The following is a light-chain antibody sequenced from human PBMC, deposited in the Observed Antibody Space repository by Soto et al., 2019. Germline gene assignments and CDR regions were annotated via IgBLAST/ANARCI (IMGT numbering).Light chain of an antibody. CDR1: QSISSW. V-gene: IGKV1-5*01. J-gene: IGKJ1*01. Sequence: DIQMTQSPSTLSASVGNRITITCRASQSISSWLAWYQQKPGKAPKLLIYDASSLESGVPSRFSGSGSGTEFTLTISSLQPEDFAVYYCQQDYNLPWTFGHGTKVDIK. CDR3: QQDYNLPWT. CDR2: DAS.